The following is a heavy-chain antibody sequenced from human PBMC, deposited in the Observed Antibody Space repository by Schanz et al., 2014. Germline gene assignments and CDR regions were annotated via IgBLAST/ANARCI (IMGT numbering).Heavy chain of an antibody. V-gene: IGHV3-23*04. D-gene: IGHD3-10*01. CDR1: GFSFTTYA. CDR3: AKGRFGELSAFDI. J-gene: IGHJ3*02. Sequence: EEQLVESGGGLVQPGGSLRLSCASSGFSFTTYAMSWVRQAPGKGLEWVSYVSRSTPDIYYADSVKGRFTMSRDNSKNTLYLQMNSLRAEDTAVYYCAKGRFGELSAFDIWGQGTMVTVSS. CDR2: VSRSTPDI.